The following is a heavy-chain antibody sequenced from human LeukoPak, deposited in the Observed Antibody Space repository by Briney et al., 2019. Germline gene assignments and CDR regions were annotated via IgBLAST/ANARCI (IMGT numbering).Heavy chain of an antibody. Sequence: GASVKVSCKASGYTFTSYGISWVRQAPGQGLEWMGWISAYNGNTNYAQKLQGRVTMTTDTSTSTAYMELRSLRSDDTAVYYCARDDSPLDYGDYEIYWGQGTLVTASS. CDR1: GYTFTSYG. D-gene: IGHD4-17*01. CDR2: ISAYNGNT. V-gene: IGHV1-18*01. J-gene: IGHJ4*02. CDR3: ARDDSPLDYGDYEIY.